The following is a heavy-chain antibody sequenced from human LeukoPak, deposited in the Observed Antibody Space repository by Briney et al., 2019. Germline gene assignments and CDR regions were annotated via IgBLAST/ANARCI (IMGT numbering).Heavy chain of an antibody. CDR1: GFTFDDYG. CDR3: ARTDYYGSGSYYNGG. V-gene: IGHV3-20*01. J-gene: IGHJ4*02. Sequence: GGSLRLSCAASGFTFDDYGMSWVRQAPGKGLEWVSGINWNGGSTGYADSVKGRFTISRDNAKNSLYLQMNSLRAEDTALYHCARTDYYGSGSYYNGGWGQGTLVTVSS. D-gene: IGHD3-10*01. CDR2: INWNGGST.